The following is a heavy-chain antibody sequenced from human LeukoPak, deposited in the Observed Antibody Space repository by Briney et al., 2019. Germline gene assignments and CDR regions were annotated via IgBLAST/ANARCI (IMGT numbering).Heavy chain of an antibody. V-gene: IGHV3-48*03. D-gene: IGHD2-21*02. CDR2: ISSSGSTI. CDR3: AREGAYCGGDCYNN. Sequence: GGSLRLSCAASGFTFSSYEMNWVRQAPGKGLEWVSYISSSGSTIYYADSVKGRFTISRDNAKNSLYLQMNSLRAEDTAVYYCAREGAYCGGDCYNNWGQGTLVTVSS. J-gene: IGHJ4*02. CDR1: GFTFSSYE.